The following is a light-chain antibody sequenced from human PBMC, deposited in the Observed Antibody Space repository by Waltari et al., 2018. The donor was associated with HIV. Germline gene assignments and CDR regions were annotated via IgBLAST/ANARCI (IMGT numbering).Light chain of an antibody. V-gene: IGLV2-14*03. J-gene: IGLJ3*02. CDR1: SSDVGGYNY. Sequence: QSALTQPASVSGSPGQSITIPCTGTSSDVGGYNYVSWYQQHPGKAPKLMIYDGSNRPSGVSNRFSGSKSGNTASLTISGLQAEDEADYYCSSYTSSSTFWVFGGGTKLTVL. CDR2: DGS. CDR3: SSYTSSSTFWV.